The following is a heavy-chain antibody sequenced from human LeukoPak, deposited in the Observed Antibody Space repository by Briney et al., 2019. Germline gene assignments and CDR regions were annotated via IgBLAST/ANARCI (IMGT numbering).Heavy chain of an antibody. J-gene: IGHJ4*02. CDR1: GGTFSSYA. Sequence: SVKVSCKASGGTFSSYAISWVRQAPGQGLEWMGGIIPIFGTANYAQKFQGRVTITADESTSTAYMELSSLRSEDTAVYYCARDHPNYYDSSGYYYPGGVFDYWGQGTLVTVSS. D-gene: IGHD3-22*01. CDR2: IIPIFGTA. V-gene: IGHV1-69*13. CDR3: ARDHPNYYDSSGYYYPGGVFDY.